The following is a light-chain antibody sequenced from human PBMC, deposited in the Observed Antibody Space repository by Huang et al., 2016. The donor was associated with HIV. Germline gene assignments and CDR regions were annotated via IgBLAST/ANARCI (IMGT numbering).Light chain of an antibody. CDR2: AAS. J-gene: IGKJ2*01. CDR3: QQSYSAPYT. CDR1: QTISTY. V-gene: IGKV1-39*01. Sequence: DIQMTQSPSSLSASVGDRLTITCRASQTISTYLNWYQHKTGKAPKLLMYAASSLQRGVPSRFSGSGSGTDFTLTISSLQPEDFAIYYCQQSYSAPYTFGQGTKLEIK.